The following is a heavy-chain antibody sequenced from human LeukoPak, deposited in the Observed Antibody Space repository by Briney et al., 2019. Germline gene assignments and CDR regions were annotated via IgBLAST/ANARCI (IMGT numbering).Heavy chain of an antibody. V-gene: IGHV3-66*01. CDR2: ITGSGATT. Sequence: PGGSLRLSCAASGFTVSSNYMSWVRQAPGKGLEWVSLITGSGATTYYADSVRGRFTVSRDNPKNTLYLQMNSLRAEDTAVYYCARTSEGGYFDYWGQGAVVTVSS. CDR1: GFTVSSNY. J-gene: IGHJ4*02. D-gene: IGHD1-14*01. CDR3: ARTSEGGYFDY.